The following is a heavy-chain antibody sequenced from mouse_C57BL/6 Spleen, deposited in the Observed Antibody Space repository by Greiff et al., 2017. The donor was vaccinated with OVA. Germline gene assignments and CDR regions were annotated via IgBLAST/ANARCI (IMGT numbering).Heavy chain of an antibody. CDR1: GFTFSSYG. D-gene: IGHD2-5*01. Sequence: EVQRVESGGDLVKPGGSLKLSCAASGFTFSSYGMSWVRQTPDKRLEWVATISSGGSYTYYPDSVKGRLTISRDNAKNTLYLQMSSLKSEDTAMYYCARREDSNYFDYWGQGTTLTVSS. CDR2: ISSGGSYT. J-gene: IGHJ2*01. V-gene: IGHV5-6*01. CDR3: ARREDSNYFDY.